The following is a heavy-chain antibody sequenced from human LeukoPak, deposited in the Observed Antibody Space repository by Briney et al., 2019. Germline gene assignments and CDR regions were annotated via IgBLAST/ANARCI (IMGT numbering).Heavy chain of an antibody. J-gene: IGHJ4*02. Sequence: GGSLRLSCAASGFTLRSYTMNWVRQAPGKGLEWVSSIGISSNKIYYADSVKGRFIISRDNAKNTLYLQMNSLRAEDTAVYYCTRGLQGIDYWGQGTLVTVSS. CDR2: IGISSNKI. CDR1: GFTLRSYT. D-gene: IGHD4-11*01. CDR3: TRGLQGIDY. V-gene: IGHV3-21*01.